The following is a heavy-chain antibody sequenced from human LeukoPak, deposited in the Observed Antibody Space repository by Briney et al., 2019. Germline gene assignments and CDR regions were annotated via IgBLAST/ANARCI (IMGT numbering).Heavy chain of an antibody. Sequence: GGSLRLSCAASGFTFRSYAMSWVRQPPGKALEWVTAISGSGCSTQYADSVKRRFTIYRDIPKNSLHLQMKSQIDEHAAVYYCATAPPDPWGQGTLVTVSS. CDR1: GFTFRSYA. J-gene: IGHJ5*02. CDR3: ATAPPDP. V-gene: IGHV3-23*01. CDR2: ISGSGCST.